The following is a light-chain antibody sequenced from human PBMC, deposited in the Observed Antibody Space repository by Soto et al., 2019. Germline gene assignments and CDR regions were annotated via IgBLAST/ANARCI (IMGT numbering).Light chain of an antibody. CDR2: AAS. V-gene: IGKV1-39*01. CDR3: QQSYSTLALT. Sequence: DIQMTPSPYSLSASVGDRVTITCRASQSISSYLNWYQQKPGKAPKLLIYAASSLQSGVPSRFSGSGSRTDCTLTISSLQPEDFATYYCQQSYSTLALTFGGGTKVEIK. CDR1: QSISSY. J-gene: IGKJ4*01.